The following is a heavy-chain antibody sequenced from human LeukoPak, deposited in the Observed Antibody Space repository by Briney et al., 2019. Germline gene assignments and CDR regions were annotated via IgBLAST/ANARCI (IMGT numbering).Heavy chain of an antibody. Sequence: ASVKVSCKASGYTFTSYYMHWVRQAPGQGLEWMGIINPSGGSTSYAQKFQGRVTMTRDTSISTTYMELSSLRSDDTAVFYCARDMLAISSVSGHHYNDMDVWGQGTTVTVSS. V-gene: IGHV1-46*01. J-gene: IGHJ6*02. CDR1: GYTFTSYY. D-gene: IGHD3-22*01. CDR2: INPSGGST. CDR3: ARDMLAISSVSGHHYNDMDV.